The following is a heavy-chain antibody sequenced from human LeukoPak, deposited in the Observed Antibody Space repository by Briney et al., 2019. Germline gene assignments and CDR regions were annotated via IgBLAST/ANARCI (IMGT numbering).Heavy chain of an antibody. CDR3: ARRGRITMVRGVISNFDY. V-gene: IGHV4-59*12. D-gene: IGHD3-10*01. J-gene: IGHJ4*02. CDR2: IYYSGST. Sequence: SETLSLTCTVSGGSISSYYWSWIRQPPGKGLEWIGYIYYSGSTNYNPSLKSRVTISVDTSKNQFSLKLSSVTAADTAVYYCARRGRITMVRGVISNFDYWGQGTLVTVSS. CDR1: GGSISSYY.